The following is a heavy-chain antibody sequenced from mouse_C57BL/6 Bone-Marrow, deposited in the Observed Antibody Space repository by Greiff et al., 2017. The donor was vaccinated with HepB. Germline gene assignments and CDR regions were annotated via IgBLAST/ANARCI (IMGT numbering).Heavy chain of an antibody. CDR1: GFNIKDYY. CDR2: IDPEDGET. J-gene: IGHJ2*01. V-gene: IGHV14-2*01. Sequence: DVHLVESGAELVKPGASVKLSCTASGFNIKDYYMHWVKQRTEQGLEWIGRIDPEDGETKYAPKFQGKATITADTSSNTAYLQLSSLTSEDTAVYYCASDGVTTVVAKGFDYWGQGTTLTVSS. CDR3: ASDGVTTVVAKGFDY. D-gene: IGHD1-1*01.